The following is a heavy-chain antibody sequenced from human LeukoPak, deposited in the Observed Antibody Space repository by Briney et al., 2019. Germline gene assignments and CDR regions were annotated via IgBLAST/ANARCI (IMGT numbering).Heavy chain of an antibody. V-gene: IGHV1-24*01. D-gene: IGHD3-22*01. J-gene: IGHJ4*02. Sequence: ASVTVSFKVSGYTLTELSMHWVRQAPGKGREWMGGFDPEDGETIYAQKFQGRVTMTEDTSTDTAYMELSSLRSEDTAVYYCATPSTYYYDSSGYYKYWGQGTLVTVSS. CDR2: FDPEDGET. CDR3: ATPSTYYYDSSGYYKY. CDR1: GYTLTELS.